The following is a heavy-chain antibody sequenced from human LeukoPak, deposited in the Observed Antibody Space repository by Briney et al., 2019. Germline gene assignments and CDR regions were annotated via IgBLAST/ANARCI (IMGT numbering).Heavy chain of an antibody. CDR2: FSAYNGNT. Sequence: ASVKVSCNASGYTFTSYGISWVRQAPGQGLEWMGWFSAYNGNTNYAQKLQGRVTMTTDTSTSTAYMELRSLRSDDTAVYYCARDFSVDGYNNGIDYWGQGTLVTVSS. V-gene: IGHV1-18*01. D-gene: IGHD5-24*01. CDR3: ARDFSVDGYNNGIDY. CDR1: GYTFTSYG. J-gene: IGHJ4*02.